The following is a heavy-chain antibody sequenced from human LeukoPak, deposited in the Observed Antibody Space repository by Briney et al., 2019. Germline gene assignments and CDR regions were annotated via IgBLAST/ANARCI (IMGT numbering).Heavy chain of an antibody. CDR1: GYTFTSYA. J-gene: IGHJ5*02. CDR3: ARGPVRGCSGGSCYTSFDP. CDR2: INTNTGNP. Sequence: ASVKVSCKASGYTFTSYAMNWVRQAPGQGLEWMGWINTNTGNPTYAQGFTGRFVFSLDTSVSTAYLQISSLKAEDTAVYYCARGPVRGCSGGSCYTSFDPWGQGTLVTVSS. D-gene: IGHD2-15*01. V-gene: IGHV7-4-1*02.